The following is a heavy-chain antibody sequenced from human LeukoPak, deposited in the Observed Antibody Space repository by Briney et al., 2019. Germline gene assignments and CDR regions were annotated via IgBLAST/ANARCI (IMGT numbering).Heavy chain of an antibody. CDR1: GVTFSSYG. Sequence: PGGSLRLSCAASGVTFSSYGMHWVRQAPGKGLEWVAVIWYDGSNKYYADSVKGRFTISRDNSKNTLYLQMNSLRAEDTAVYYCARDRGEWELDYWGQGTLVTVSS. V-gene: IGHV3-33*08. CDR2: IWYDGSNK. CDR3: ARDRGEWELDY. J-gene: IGHJ4*02. D-gene: IGHD1-26*01.